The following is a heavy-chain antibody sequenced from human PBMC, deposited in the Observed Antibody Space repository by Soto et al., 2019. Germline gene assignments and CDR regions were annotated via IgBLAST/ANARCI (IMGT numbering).Heavy chain of an antibody. CDR2: INEDGSEK. CDR3: ARDDPKGEIPDAFDN. V-gene: IGHV3-7*01. Sequence: EVQLVESGGALVQPGGSLRLSCAASGFSFSAYWMNWVRQAPGKGLEWVANINEDGSEKYYVDSVKGRFTISRDNAKDSMYLQMNNLGADDTAVYYCARDDPKGEIPDAFDNWGQGTVVTVSS. CDR1: GFSFSAYW. D-gene: IGHD1-26*01. J-gene: IGHJ3*02.